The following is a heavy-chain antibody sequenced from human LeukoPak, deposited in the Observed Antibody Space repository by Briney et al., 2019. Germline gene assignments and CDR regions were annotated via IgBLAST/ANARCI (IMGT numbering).Heavy chain of an antibody. J-gene: IGHJ4*02. CDR2: ISWNSGSI. CDR3: AKDSGPTILTSQLEMGYFDY. V-gene: IGHV3-9*03. D-gene: IGHD5-24*01. CDR1: GFTFRDYN. Sequence: PGGSLRLSCAASGFTFRDYNMSWIRQAPGKGLEWVSGISWNSGSIGYADSVKARFTISRDNAKNSLYLQMNSLRAEDMALYYCAKDSGPTILTSQLEMGYFDYWGQGTLVTVSS.